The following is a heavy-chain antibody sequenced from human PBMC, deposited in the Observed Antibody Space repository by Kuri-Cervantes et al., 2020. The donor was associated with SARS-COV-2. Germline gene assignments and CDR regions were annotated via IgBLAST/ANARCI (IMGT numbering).Heavy chain of an antibody. CDR3: ARDGMITFGGVIVRDYMDV. V-gene: IGHV3-11*04. Sequence: GESLKISCAASGFTFSDYYMSWIRQAPGKGLEWVSYISSSGSTIYYADSVKGRFTISRDNAKNSLYLQMNSLRAEDTAVYYCARDGMITFGGVIVRDYMDVWGKGTTVTVSS. J-gene: IGHJ6*03. CDR2: ISSSGSTI. CDR1: GFTFSDYY. D-gene: IGHD3-16*02.